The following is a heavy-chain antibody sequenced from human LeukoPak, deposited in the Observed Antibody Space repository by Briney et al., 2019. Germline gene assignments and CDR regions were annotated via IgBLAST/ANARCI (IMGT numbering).Heavy chain of an antibody. CDR3: ARHHQGYSYGYGFDY. J-gene: IGHJ4*02. CDR2: IDPSDSYT. Sequence: GESLKISCKGSGYSFTNYWLSWVRQMPGKGLEWMGRIDPSDSYTNYSPSFQGHVTIPADKSISTAYLQWSSLKASDTAMYYCARHHQGYSYGYGFDYWGQGTLVTVSS. D-gene: IGHD5-18*01. V-gene: IGHV5-10-1*01. CDR1: GYSFTNYW.